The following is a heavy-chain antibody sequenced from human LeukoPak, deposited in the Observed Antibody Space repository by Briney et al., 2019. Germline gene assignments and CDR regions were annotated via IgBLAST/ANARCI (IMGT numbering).Heavy chain of an antibody. CDR2: IYYSGST. Sequence: PSQTLSLTCTVSGGSISSGGYYWSWIRQHPGKGLEWIGYIYYSGSTYYNPSIKSRVTISVDTSKNQFSLKLSSVTAADTAVYYCARETAARQYFDYWGQGTLVTVSS. CDR1: GGSISSGGYY. CDR3: ARETAARQYFDY. J-gene: IGHJ4*02. D-gene: IGHD6-6*01. V-gene: IGHV4-31*03.